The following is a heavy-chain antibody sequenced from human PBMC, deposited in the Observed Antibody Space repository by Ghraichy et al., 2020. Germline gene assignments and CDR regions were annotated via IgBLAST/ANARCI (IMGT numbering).Heavy chain of an antibody. CDR2: INAGNGDT. V-gene: IGHV1-3*01. J-gene: IGHJ5*02. CDR1: GYTFTSYA. D-gene: IGHD2-15*01. Sequence: ASVKVSCKASGYTFTSYAMHWVRQAPGQGLEWMGWINAGNGDTQHSQKFQGRVTITRDTSASTAYMELSSLRSEDAAVYYCARALGYCSGGSCYTPDNWFDPWGQGTLVTVS. CDR3: ARALGYCSGGSCYTPDNWFDP.